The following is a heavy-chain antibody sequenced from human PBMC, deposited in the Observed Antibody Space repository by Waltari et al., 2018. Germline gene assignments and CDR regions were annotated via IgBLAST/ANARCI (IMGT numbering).Heavy chain of an antibody. Sequence: EVQLLESGGGLVQPGGSLRLSCAASVFTFSSYAMSWVRQSPGKWLEWVSAISGSGGSTYYADYVKGRLTISRDNSKNTLYLQMNSLRAEDTAVYYCAKIYGDYVLNGMDVWGQGTTVTVSS. CDR1: VFTFSSYA. CDR3: AKIYGDYVLNGMDV. D-gene: IGHD4-17*01. V-gene: IGHV3-23*01. CDR2: ISGSGGST. J-gene: IGHJ6*02.